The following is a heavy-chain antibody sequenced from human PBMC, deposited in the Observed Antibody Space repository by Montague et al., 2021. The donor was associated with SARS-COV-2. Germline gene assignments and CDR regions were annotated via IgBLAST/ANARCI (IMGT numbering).Heavy chain of an antibody. Sequence: SETLSLTCTVSGGSISSFYWSWFRQPPGKGLVWIGYISDSGSTNYNPSLTSRVTMLVDTSKNQFSLKVNSVTAADTAVYYCARHYSDTLPAVYWGQGTLVTVSS. CDR2: ISDSGST. D-gene: IGHD4-11*01. J-gene: IGHJ4*02. CDR3: ARHYSDTLPAVY. V-gene: IGHV4-59*08. CDR1: GGSISSFY.